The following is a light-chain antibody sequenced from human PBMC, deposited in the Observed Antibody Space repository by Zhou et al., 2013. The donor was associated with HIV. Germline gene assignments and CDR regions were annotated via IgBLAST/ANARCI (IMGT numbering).Light chain of an antibody. CDR3: QHYDNWPPWT. Sequence: EVLMTQSPVTLSVSPGARATLSCRASQSVDTYLAWYQQRPGQPPRLLIYDASTRATGVPVRFSGSGSGTEFTLSIANLQSEDVAVYYCQHYDNWPPWTFGQGTKVEIK. V-gene: IGKV3-15*01. CDR1: QSVDTY. CDR2: DAS. J-gene: IGKJ1*01.